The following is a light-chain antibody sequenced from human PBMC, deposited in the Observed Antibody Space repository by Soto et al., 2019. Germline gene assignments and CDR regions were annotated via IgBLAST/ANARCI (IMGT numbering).Light chain of an antibody. V-gene: IGKV4-1*01. CDR2: WAY. CDR3: LQYDNMYT. Sequence: DIVLTQSPDSLAVSLGERATNNCRSSQKVLYSPNNKNYLAWYQQKPGQPPKLLFYWAYTRESGVPDRFSGSGSGTDFTHTISSLQAEDVVGYYCLQYDNMYTFGQGTKLEIK. CDR1: QKVLYSPNNKNY. J-gene: IGKJ2*01.